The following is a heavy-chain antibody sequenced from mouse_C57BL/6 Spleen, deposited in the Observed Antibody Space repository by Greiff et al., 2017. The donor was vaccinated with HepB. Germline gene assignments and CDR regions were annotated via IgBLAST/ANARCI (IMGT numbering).Heavy chain of an antibody. J-gene: IGHJ4*01. CDR3: ARSGPGYAMDY. CDR2: INPSSGYT. CDR1: GYTFTSYT. Sequence: VQLQQSGAELARPGASVKMSCKASGYTFTSYTMHWVKQRPGQGLEWIGYINPSSGYTKYNQKFKDKATLTADKSSSTAYRQLSSLTSEDSAVYYCARSGPGYAMDYWGQGTSVTVSS. D-gene: IGHD3-1*01. V-gene: IGHV1-4*01.